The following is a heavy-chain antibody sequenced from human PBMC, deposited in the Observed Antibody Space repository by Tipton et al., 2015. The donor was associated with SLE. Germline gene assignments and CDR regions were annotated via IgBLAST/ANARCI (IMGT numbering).Heavy chain of an antibody. D-gene: IGHD5-24*01. Sequence: SLRLSCAASGFTFSSYSMNWVRQAPGKGLEWVSYISSSSSTIYYADSVKGRFTISRDNAKNSLYLQMNSLRAEDTAVYYCARSRGDGYNPWWYFDLWGRGTLVTVSS. V-gene: IGHV3-48*01. CDR3: ARSRGDGYNPWWYFDL. CDR1: GFTFSSYS. CDR2: ISSSSSTI. J-gene: IGHJ2*01.